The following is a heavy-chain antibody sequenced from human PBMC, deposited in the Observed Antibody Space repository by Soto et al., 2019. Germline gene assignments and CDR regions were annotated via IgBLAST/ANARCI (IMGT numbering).Heavy chain of an antibody. CDR3: ARTFDTITYYFDY. Sequence: QVHLVESGGGVGQPGGSLRLSCAASEFSFSSYAMHWIRQAPGKGLEWVAVISFDGNIIHYADSVKGRFIISRDNPKNTLYLQMHSLSGEDTAVYCCARTFDTITYYFDYWGQGTLVTVSS. J-gene: IGHJ4*02. V-gene: IGHV3-30-3*01. CDR1: EFSFSSYA. D-gene: IGHD3-9*01. CDR2: ISFDGNII.